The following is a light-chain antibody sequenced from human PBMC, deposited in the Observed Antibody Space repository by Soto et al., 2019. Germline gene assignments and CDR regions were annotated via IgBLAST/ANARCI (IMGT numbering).Light chain of an antibody. CDR1: QSVTSGY. J-gene: IGKJ1*01. V-gene: IGKV3-20*01. Sequence: EIVLTQSPGTLSLSPGERATLSCRASQSVTSGYLAWYQQKPGQAPRLLIYDTSSRATGIPDRFSGSGSGTDFTLTISRLEPEDFAVYYCQQYGSSPLTFDQGTKVEIK. CDR2: DTS. CDR3: QQYGSSPLT.